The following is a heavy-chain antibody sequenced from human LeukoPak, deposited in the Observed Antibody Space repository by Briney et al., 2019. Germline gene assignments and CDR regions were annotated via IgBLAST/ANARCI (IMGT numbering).Heavy chain of an antibody. D-gene: IGHD2-21*01. V-gene: IGHV4-39*01. J-gene: IGHJ4*02. CDR1: GGSISSSSYY. Sequence: SETLSLTCTVSGGSISSSSYYWGWIRQPPGKGLEWIGSIYYSGSTYYNPSLKSRVTISVDTSKNQFSLKLSSVTAADTAVYYCAITYCGGDCYQGAYFDYWGQGTLVTVSS. CDR3: AITYCGGDCYQGAYFDY. CDR2: IYYSGST.